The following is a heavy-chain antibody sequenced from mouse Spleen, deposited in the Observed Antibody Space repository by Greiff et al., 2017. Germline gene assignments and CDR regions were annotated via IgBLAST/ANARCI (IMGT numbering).Heavy chain of an antibody. Sequence: VQLQQSGPELVKPGASVKISCKASGYTFTDYYMNWVKQSHGKSLEWIGDINPNNGGTSYNQKFKGKATLTVDKSSSTAYMELRSLTSEDSAVYYCARGDYYGKIDYWGQGTTLTVSS. CDR3: ARGDYYGKIDY. V-gene: IGHV1-26*01. D-gene: IGHD1-1*01. CDR2: INPNNGGT. CDR1: GYTFTDYY. J-gene: IGHJ2*01.